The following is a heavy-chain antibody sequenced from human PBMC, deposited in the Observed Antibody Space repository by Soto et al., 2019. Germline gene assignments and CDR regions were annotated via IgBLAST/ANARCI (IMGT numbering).Heavy chain of an antibody. CDR1: GFTFSSYG. CDR2: IWYDGSNK. J-gene: IGHJ6*02. CDR3: ARDLRIAVAPRDYYYYGMDV. D-gene: IGHD6-19*01. V-gene: IGHV3-33*01. Sequence: GGSLRLSCAASGFTFSSYGMHWVRQAPGKGLEWVAVIWYDGSNKYYADSVKGRFTISRDNSKNTLYLQMNSLRAEDTAVYYCARDLRIAVAPRDYYYYGMDVWGQGTTVTVSS.